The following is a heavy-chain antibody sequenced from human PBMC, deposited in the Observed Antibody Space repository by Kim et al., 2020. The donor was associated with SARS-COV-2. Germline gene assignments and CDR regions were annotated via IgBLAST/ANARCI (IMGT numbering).Heavy chain of an antibody. J-gene: IGHJ3*02. V-gene: IGHV3-23*01. CDR1: GFTVSSDG. CDR2: ISGSGGST. Sequence: GGSLRLSCAASGFTVSSDGMSWVRQAPGKGLELVSAISGSGGSTYYADSVKGRFTISRDNSKNTLYLQMNSLRAEDTAVYYCAKRDYYGYAFDIWGQGSLVTLSS. D-gene: IGHD3-10*01. CDR3: AKRDYYGYAFDI.